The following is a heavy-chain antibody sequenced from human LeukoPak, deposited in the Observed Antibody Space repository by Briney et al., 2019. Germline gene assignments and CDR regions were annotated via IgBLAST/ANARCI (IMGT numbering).Heavy chain of an antibody. V-gene: IGHV5-51*01. Sequence: GESLKISCKGSGYSFTSYWIGWVRQMPGKGLEWLGIIYPGDSDTRYSPSFQGQVTISADKSISTAYPQWSSLKASDTAMYYCAKPKYYYDSSGYRLSDAFDIWGQGTMVTVSS. J-gene: IGHJ3*02. D-gene: IGHD3-22*01. CDR2: IYPGDSDT. CDR1: GYSFTSYW. CDR3: AKPKYYYDSSGYRLSDAFDI.